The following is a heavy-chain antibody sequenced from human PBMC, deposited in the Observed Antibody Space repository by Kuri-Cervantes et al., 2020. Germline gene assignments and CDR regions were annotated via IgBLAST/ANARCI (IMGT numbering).Heavy chain of an antibody. CDR1: GGSVGSGSFF. J-gene: IGHJ4*02. CDR2: IYYTGDT. Sequence: SETLSLTCTVSGGSVGSGSFFWGWVRQPPGKGLEWIGYIYYTGDTNYNPSLKSRITISRDASKNQFSLKLSSVTAADTAVYYCATSPGYYFYDYWGQGTLVTVSS. V-gene: IGHV4-61*01. CDR3: ATSPGYYFYDY. D-gene: IGHD3-22*01.